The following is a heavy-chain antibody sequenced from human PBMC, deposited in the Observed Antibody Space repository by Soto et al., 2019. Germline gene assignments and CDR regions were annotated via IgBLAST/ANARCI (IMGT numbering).Heavy chain of an antibody. CDR1: GFTFSSYS. CDR2: ISSSSSYI. CDR3: ARDPYGGHTGYFDY. Sequence: GGSLRLSCAASGFTFSSYSMNWVRQAPGKGLEWVSSISSSSSYIYYADSVKGRFTISRDNAKNSLYLQMNSLRAEDTAVYYCARDPYGGHTGYFDYWGQGTLVTVSS. D-gene: IGHD5-12*01. V-gene: IGHV3-21*01. J-gene: IGHJ4*02.